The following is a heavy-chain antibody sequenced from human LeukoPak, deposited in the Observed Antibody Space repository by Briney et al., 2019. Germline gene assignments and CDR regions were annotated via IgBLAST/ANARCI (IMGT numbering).Heavy chain of an antibody. D-gene: IGHD5-24*01. CDR1: GGSISSSSYY. CDR3: ARRRDGPFDY. Sequence: SETLSLTCTVSGGSISSSSYYWGWIRQPPGTGLEWIGSIYYSGSTYYNLSLKSRVTISVDTSKNQFSLKLSSVTAADTAVYYCARRRDGPFDYWGQGTLVTVSS. CDR2: IYYSGST. J-gene: IGHJ4*02. V-gene: IGHV4-39*01.